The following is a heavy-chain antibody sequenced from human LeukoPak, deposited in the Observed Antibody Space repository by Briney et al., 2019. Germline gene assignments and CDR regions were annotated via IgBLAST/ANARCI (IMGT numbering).Heavy chain of an antibody. D-gene: IGHD6-13*01. V-gene: IGHV3-21*01. CDR3: ARDLRAIAAAGSYFDY. CDR2: ISSTSSHI. J-gene: IGHJ4*02. Sequence: PGGSLRLSCAASGFTFSSYYMNWVRQAPGKGLEWVSSISSTSSHIYYADSVRGRFSISRDNAKNSLYLQMTSLRAEDTAVYYCARDLRAIAAAGSYFDYWGQGTLVTVSS. CDR1: GFTFSSYY.